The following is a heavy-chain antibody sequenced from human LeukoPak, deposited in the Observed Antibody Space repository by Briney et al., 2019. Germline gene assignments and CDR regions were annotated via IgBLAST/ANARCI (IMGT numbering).Heavy chain of an antibody. CDR1: GSFFTSYW. CDR3: ARQTYRSNWGMGY. J-gene: IGHJ4*02. V-gene: IGHV5-51*01. CDR2: VSPGDSNT. D-gene: IGHD6-13*01. Sequence: GASLYISCQGAGSFFTSYWIGWARQLPGKGLEWMGIVSPGDSNTTYSQSMPGPLPTTADKSISTAYVQWSSLKASGTAMYFCARQTYRSNWGMGYWGQGTLVTASS.